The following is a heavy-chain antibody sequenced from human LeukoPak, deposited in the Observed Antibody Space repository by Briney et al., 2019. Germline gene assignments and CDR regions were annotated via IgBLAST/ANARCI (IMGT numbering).Heavy chain of an antibody. CDR3: ARADWNDDYYYYYMDV. Sequence: GGSLRLSCLVSGFTFSSYEMNWVRQGPGKGLEWVSYISTGGSTIYYADSVKGRFTISRDNAKYSLYMQMNSLRAEDTAIYYCARADWNDDYYYYYMDVWGKGTTVTVSS. CDR2: ISTGGSTI. D-gene: IGHD1-1*01. CDR1: GFTFSSYE. J-gene: IGHJ6*03. V-gene: IGHV3-48*03.